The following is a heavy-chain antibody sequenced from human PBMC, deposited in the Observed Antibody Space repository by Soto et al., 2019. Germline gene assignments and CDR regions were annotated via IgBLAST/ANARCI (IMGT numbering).Heavy chain of an antibody. D-gene: IGHD2-15*01. CDR1: GGSISSYY. Sequence: SETLSRTCTDSGGSISSYYRSWIRRPPGKGLEWIGYIYCSGSTNYNPSLKSLVTLSVATSKNRSSLKLSSVTDGDTEVYYCARDSEEMAAGFDYWGQGTLVLVS. J-gene: IGHJ4*02. CDR2: IYCSGST. CDR3: ARDSEEMAAGFDY. V-gene: IGHV4-59*01.